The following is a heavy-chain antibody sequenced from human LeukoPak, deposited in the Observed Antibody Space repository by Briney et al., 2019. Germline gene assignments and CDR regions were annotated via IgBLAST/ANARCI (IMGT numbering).Heavy chain of an antibody. CDR3: AKQSAEQGSSGWPPLFDY. D-gene: IGHD6-19*01. J-gene: IGHJ4*02. V-gene: IGHV3-30-3*02. Sequence: PGGSLRLSCAASGFTFSSYGMHWVRQAPGKGLEWVAVISYDGSNKYYADSVKGRFTISRDNAKNSLYLQMSSLRAEDTALYCCAKQSAEQGSSGWPPLFDYWGQGTLVTVSS. CDR1: GFTFSSYG. CDR2: ISYDGSNK.